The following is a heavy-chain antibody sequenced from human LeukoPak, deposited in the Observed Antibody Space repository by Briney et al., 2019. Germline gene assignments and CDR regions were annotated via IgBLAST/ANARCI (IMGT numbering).Heavy chain of an antibody. CDR3: AKVSSSWYGSYFAY. CDR2: ISGSGCST. D-gene: IGHD6-13*01. Sequence: GGSLRLSCAASGFTFSSYAMSWLPQAPGKGLECVSAISGSGCSTYYADSVKGRFTISRDNSKNTLYLQMNSLRAEDPAVYSCAKVSSSWYGSYFAYWGQGTLVTVSS. J-gene: IGHJ4*02. V-gene: IGHV3-23*01. CDR1: GFTFSSYA.